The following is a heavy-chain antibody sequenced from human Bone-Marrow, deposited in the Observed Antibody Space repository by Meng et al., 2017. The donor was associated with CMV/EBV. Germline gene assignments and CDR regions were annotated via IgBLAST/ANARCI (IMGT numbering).Heavy chain of an antibody. V-gene: IGHV3-9*01. J-gene: IGHJ4*02. D-gene: IGHD6-19*01. CDR1: GFTFDDYA. CDR2: ISWNSGSI. CDR3: ARERRVSSGRTYYFDY. Sequence: SLKISCAASGFTFDDYAMHWVRQAPGKGLEWVSGISWNSGSIGYADSVKGRFTISRDNAKNSLYLQMNSLRAEDTAVYYCARERRVSSGRTYYFDYWGQGTLVTVSS.